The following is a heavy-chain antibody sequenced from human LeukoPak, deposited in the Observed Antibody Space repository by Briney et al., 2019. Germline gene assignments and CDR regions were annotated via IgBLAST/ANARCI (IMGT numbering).Heavy chain of an antibody. CDR3: ASPEGPKAE. V-gene: IGHV3-23*01. Sequence: GGSLRLSCAASGFTFSNYAMNWVRQAPGKGLEWVSSISGSGINTYYADSVKGRFTISRDNAKNSLYLQMNSLRAEDTAVYYCASPEGPKAEWGQGTLVTVSS. J-gene: IGHJ4*02. D-gene: IGHD1-14*01. CDR2: ISGSGINT. CDR1: GFTFSNYA.